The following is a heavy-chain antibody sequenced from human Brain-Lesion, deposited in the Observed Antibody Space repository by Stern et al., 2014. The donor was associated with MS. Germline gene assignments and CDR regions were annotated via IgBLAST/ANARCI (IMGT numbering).Heavy chain of an antibody. CDR1: GYSFTSYW. V-gene: IGHV5-51*03. J-gene: IGHJ4*02. CDR2: IYPGDSDT. Sequence: EVQLVESGAEVKKPGESLKISCKGSGYSFTSYWIGWVRQMPGKGLDWMGIIYPGDSDTRYSPSFQGQVTISADKSISTAYLQWSSLKASDTAMYYCACALGYCSGGSCYYFDYWGQGTLVTVSS. D-gene: IGHD2-15*01. CDR3: ACALGYCSGGSCYYFDY.